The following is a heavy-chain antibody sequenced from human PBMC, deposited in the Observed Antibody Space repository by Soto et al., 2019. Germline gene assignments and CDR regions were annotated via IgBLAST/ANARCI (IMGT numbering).Heavy chain of an antibody. Sequence: QVQLVESGGGVVQPGRSLRLSCTASGFTFDNHTMHWVRQSPGKGLEWVALISFDGSLKYDSDSVKGRFSISRDNSKNTVFLEMNSLRPEDTAVYYCARTYSSSWNYLDYWGQGVQVIVSS. J-gene: IGHJ4*02. V-gene: IGHV3-30*04. CDR2: ISFDGSLK. CDR3: ARTYSSSWNYLDY. CDR1: GFTFDNHT. D-gene: IGHD6-13*01.